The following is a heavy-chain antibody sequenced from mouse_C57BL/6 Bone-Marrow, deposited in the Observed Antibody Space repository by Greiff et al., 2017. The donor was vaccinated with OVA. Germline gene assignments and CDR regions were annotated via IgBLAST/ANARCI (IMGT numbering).Heavy chain of an antibody. V-gene: IGHV14-4*01. J-gene: IGHJ2*01. CDR3: TTNFDFDY. CDR1: GFNIKDDY. CDR2: IDHENGDT. Sequence: VQLQQSGAELVRPGASVKLSCTASGFNIKDDYMHWVKQRPEQGLEWIGWIDHENGDTEYASKFQGKATITADTSSNTAYLQISSLTSEDTAVYYCTTNFDFDYWGQGTTLTVSS.